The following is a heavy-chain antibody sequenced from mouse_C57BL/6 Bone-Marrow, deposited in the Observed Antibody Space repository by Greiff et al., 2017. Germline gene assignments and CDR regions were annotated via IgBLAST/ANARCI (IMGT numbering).Heavy chain of an antibody. CDR3: TRDYGSSSYWYFDV. CDR2: IRNKANNHAT. J-gene: IGHJ1*03. CDR1: GFTFSDAW. V-gene: IGHV6-6*01. D-gene: IGHD1-1*01. Sequence: EVKLMESGGGLVQPGGSMKLSCAASGFTFSDAWMDWVRQSPEKGLEWVAEIRNKANNHATYYAESVKGRFTISRDDSKSSVYLQMNSLRAEDTGIYYCTRDYGSSSYWYFDVWGTGTTVTVSS.